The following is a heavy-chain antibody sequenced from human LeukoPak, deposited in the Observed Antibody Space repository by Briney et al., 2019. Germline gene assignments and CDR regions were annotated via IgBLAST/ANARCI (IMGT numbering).Heavy chain of an antibody. V-gene: IGHV1-8*03. Sequence: ASAKVSCKASGYTFTSYDINWVRQATGQGLEWMGWMNPNSGNTGYAQKFQGRVTITRNTSISTAYMELSSLRSEDTAVYYCARGCQRITMVRGVISGRSYYMDVWGKGTTVTVSS. CDR3: ARGCQRITMVRGVISGRSYYMDV. CDR2: MNPNSGNT. D-gene: IGHD3-10*01. J-gene: IGHJ6*03. CDR1: GYTFTSYD.